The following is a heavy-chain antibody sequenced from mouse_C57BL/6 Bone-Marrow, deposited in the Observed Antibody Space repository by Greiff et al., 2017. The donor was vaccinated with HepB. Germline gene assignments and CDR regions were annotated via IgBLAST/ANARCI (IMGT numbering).Heavy chain of an antibody. J-gene: IGHJ1*03. CDR1: GYTFTSYW. Sequence: VQLQQPGAELVRPGSSVKLSCKASGYTFTSYWMHWVKQRPIQGLDWIGNIDPSDSETHYNQKFKDKATLTVDKSSSTAYMQLSSLTSEDSAVYYCARSGYYGSVYWYFDVWGTGTTVTVSS. V-gene: IGHV1-52*01. D-gene: IGHD1-1*01. CDR2: IDPSDSET. CDR3: ARSGYYGSVYWYFDV.